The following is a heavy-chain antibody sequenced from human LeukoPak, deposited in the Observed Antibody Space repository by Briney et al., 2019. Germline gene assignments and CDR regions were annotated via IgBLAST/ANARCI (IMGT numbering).Heavy chain of an antibody. V-gene: IGHV4-59*01. CDR3: ARGKRFLESKYYYMDV. CDR1: DGSITNYD. CDR2: VHYSGTA. D-gene: IGHD3-3*01. Sequence: SSETLSLTCTVSDGSITNYDWSWVRQPPGKGLEFIGHVHYSGTANYNPSLKSRVTISVDTSKNQFSLKLSSVTAADTAVYYCARGKRFLESKYYYMDVWGKGTTVTVSS. J-gene: IGHJ6*03.